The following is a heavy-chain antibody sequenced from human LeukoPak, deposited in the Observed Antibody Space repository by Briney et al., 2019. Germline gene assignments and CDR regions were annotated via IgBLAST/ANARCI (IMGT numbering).Heavy chain of an antibody. CDR2: ISGSGGST. CDR3: AKRVATNYYYYYGMDV. Sequence: PGGSLRLPCAASGFTFSSYAMSWVRQAPGKGLEWVSAISGSGGSTYYADSVKGRFTISRDNSKNTLYLQMNSLRAEDTAVYYCAKRVATNYYYYYGMDVWGQGTTVTVSS. J-gene: IGHJ6*02. CDR1: GFTFSSYA. V-gene: IGHV3-23*01. D-gene: IGHD5-24*01.